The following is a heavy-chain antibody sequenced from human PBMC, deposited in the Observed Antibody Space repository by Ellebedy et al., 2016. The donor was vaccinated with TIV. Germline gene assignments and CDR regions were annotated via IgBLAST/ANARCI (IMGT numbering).Heavy chain of an antibody. Sequence: AASVKVSCKASGYTFTNYAMLWVRQAPGQRLEGMGWINAGNGNTKYSQKFQGRVTITRDTSASTAYVELSSLRSEDTAVYYCARVYGAFNWFDPWGQGTLVTVSS. CDR1: GYTFTNYA. CDR2: INAGNGNT. CDR3: ARVYGAFNWFDP. D-gene: IGHD3-10*01. V-gene: IGHV1-3*01. J-gene: IGHJ5*02.